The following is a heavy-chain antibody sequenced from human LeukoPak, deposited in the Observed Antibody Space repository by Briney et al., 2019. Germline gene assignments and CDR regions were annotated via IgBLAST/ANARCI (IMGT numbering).Heavy chain of an antibody. Sequence: PGRSLRLSCAASGFTFDDYGIHWVRQASGKGLEWVSGISWNSGDIAYADSVKGRFTISRDNPKNSLYLQMNSLRADDTAFYYCAKEPSGWFSWYFDLWGRGTLVTVSS. CDR3: AKEPSGWFSWYFDL. V-gene: IGHV3-9*01. J-gene: IGHJ2*01. CDR2: ISWNSGDI. CDR1: GFTFDDYG. D-gene: IGHD6-19*01.